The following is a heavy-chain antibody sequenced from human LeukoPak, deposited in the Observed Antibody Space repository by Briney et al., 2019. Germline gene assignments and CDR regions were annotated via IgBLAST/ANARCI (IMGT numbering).Heavy chain of an antibody. D-gene: IGHD6-19*01. CDR2: IYYSGST. V-gene: IGHV4-59*01. Sequence: SETLSLTCTVSGGSISSYYWSWIRQPPGKGLEWIGYIYYSGSTNYNPSLKSRVTISVDTPKNQFSLKLSSVTAADTAVYYCAREGQWLPGFDYWGQGTLVTVSS. CDR1: GGSISSYY. CDR3: AREGQWLPGFDY. J-gene: IGHJ4*02.